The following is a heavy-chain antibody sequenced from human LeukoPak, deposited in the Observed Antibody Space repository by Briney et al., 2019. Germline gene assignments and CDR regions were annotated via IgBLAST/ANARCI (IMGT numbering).Heavy chain of an antibody. CDR3: ARDASSGWPRDAFDI. CDR2: ISAYNGNT. V-gene: IGHV1-18*01. D-gene: IGHD6-19*01. J-gene: IGHJ3*02. Sequence: ASVKVSCKASGYTFTSYGISWVRQAPGQGLEWMGWISAYNGNTNYAQKLQGRVTMTTDTSTSTAYMELRSLRSDDTAVYYCARDASSGWPRDAFDIWGQGTMVTVSS. CDR1: GYTFTSYG.